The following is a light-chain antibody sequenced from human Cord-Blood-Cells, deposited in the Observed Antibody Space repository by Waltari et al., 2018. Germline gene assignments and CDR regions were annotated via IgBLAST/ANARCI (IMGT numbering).Light chain of an antibody. Sequence: QSALTQPASVSVSPGQSITISCTGTSSDVGGYNDVSWYQQHPGKAPKLMIYDVSNRPSGVSNRFSGSKSGNTASLTISGLQAEDEADYYCSSYTSSSTRVFGGGTKLTVL. CDR1: SSDVGGYND. J-gene: IGLJ3*02. CDR2: DVS. CDR3: SSYTSSSTRV. V-gene: IGLV2-14*01.